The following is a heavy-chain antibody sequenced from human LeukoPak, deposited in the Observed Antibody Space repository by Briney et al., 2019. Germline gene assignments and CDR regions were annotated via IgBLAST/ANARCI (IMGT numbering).Heavy chain of an antibody. Sequence: GGSLRLSCAASGFNVRSYWMHWVRQVPGKGLVWVSRVNRDGTTTSYANSVKGRFTISRDNSKNTLYLQMNSLRAEDTAVYYCAPDGGASFDYWGQGTLVTVSS. V-gene: IGHV3-74*01. D-gene: IGHD1-26*01. J-gene: IGHJ4*02. CDR1: GFNVRSYW. CDR2: VNRDGTTT. CDR3: APDGGASFDY.